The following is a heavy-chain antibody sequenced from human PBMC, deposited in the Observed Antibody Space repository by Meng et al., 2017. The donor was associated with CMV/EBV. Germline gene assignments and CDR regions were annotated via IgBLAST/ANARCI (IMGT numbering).Heavy chain of an antibody. CDR1: GFTFSSYG. D-gene: IGHD4-23*01. J-gene: IGHJ6*02. CDR3: ARDYGGNSNYYYGMDV. CDR2: IRYDGSNK. V-gene: IGHV3-30*02. Sequence: GESLKISCAASGFTFSSYGMHWVRQAPGKGLEWVAFIRYDGSNKYYADSVKGRFTISRDNSKNTLYLQMNSLRAEDTAVYYCARDYGGNSNYYYGMDVWGQGTTVTVSS.